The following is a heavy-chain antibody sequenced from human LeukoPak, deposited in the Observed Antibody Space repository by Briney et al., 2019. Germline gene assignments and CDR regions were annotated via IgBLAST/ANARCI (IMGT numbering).Heavy chain of an antibody. D-gene: IGHD4-17*01. Sequence: GGSLRLSCAASGFTFSSYWMHWVRQAPGKGLVWVSRINSDGSSTSYADSVKGRFTISRDNAKNTLYLQMNSLRAEDTAVYYCASSYGDYVIPFDYWGQGTLVTVSS. CDR3: ASSYGDYVIPFDY. CDR2: INSDGSST. V-gene: IGHV3-74*01. CDR1: GFTFSSYW. J-gene: IGHJ4*02.